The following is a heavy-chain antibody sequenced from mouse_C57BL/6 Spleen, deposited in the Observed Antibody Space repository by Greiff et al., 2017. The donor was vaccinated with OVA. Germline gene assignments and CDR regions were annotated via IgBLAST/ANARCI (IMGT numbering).Heavy chain of an antibody. CDR2: IYPGSGST. Sequence: QVQLQQPGAELVKPGASVKMSCKASGYTFTSYWITWVKQRPGQGLEWIGDIYPGSGSTNYNEKFKSKATLTVDTSSSTAYTQLSSLTSEDSAVYYCARSAQAVTFFAYWGQGTLVTVSA. J-gene: IGHJ3*01. CDR1: GYTFTSYW. V-gene: IGHV1-55*01. CDR3: ARSAQAVTFFAY. D-gene: IGHD3-2*02.